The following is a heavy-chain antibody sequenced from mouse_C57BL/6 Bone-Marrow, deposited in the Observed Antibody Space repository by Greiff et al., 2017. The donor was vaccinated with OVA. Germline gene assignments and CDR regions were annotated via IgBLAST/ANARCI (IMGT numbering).Heavy chain of an antibody. CDR2: IWRGGST. CDR3: AIGYGSSFYYFDY. CDR1: GFSLTSYG. Sequence: VKLKQSGPGLVQPSQSLSITCTVSGFSLTSYGVHWVRQSPGKGLEWLGVIWRGGSTDYNAAFMSRLSITKDNSKSQVFFKMNSLQADDTAIYYCAIGYGSSFYYFDYWGQGTTLTVSS. J-gene: IGHJ2*01. D-gene: IGHD1-1*01. V-gene: IGHV2-5*01.